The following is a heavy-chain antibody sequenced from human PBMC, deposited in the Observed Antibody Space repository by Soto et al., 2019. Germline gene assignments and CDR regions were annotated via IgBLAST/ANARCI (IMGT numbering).Heavy chain of an antibody. CDR3: ASVSNRAHYGDY. J-gene: IGHJ4*02. CDR1: GFTFSSYA. V-gene: IGHV3-23*01. Sequence: EVQLLESGGDLVQPGGSLRLSCAASGFTFSSYAMTWVRQVPGMGLDWVSSISGSGAHTYYTDSVKGRFTISRDKSKSTVYLQRNSLSAEDTCIYYCASVSNRAHYGDYWGRGALVTVSS. CDR2: ISGSGAHT. D-gene: IGHD3-16*01.